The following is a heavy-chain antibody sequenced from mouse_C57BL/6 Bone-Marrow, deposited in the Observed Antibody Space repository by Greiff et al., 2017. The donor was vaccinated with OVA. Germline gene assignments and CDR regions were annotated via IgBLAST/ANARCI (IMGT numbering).Heavy chain of an antibody. V-gene: IGHV1-26*01. CDR3: ASRTRDY. J-gene: IGHJ2*01. D-gene: IGHD2-14*01. CDR2: INPNNGGT. CDR1: GYTFTDYY. Sequence: EVQLQQSGPELVKPGASVKISCKASGYTFTDYYMNWVKQSHGKSLEWIGDINPNNGGTSYNQKFKGKATLTVDKSSSTAYMELRSLTSEDSAVYYCASRTRDYWGQGTTLTVSS.